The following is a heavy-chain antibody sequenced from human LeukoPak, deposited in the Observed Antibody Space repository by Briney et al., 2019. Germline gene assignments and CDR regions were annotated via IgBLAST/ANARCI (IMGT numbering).Heavy chain of an antibody. V-gene: IGHV1-69*01. Sequence: ASVKVSCKASGGTFSSYAISWVRQAPGQGLEWMGGIIPIFGTANYAQKFQGRVTITVDESTSTAYMELSSLRSEDTAVYYCARSAYYDILTGYSPGAFDYWGQGTLVTVSS. CDR3: ARSAYYDILTGYSPGAFDY. CDR2: IIPIFGTA. J-gene: IGHJ4*02. D-gene: IGHD3-9*01. CDR1: GGTFSSYA.